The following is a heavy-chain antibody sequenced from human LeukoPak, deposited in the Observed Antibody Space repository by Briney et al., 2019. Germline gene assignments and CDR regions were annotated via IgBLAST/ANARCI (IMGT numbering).Heavy chain of an antibody. J-gene: IGHJ4*02. V-gene: IGHV4-39*01. CDR2: IYYSGST. CDR3: ARRMPTTFDY. CDR1: GGSISSSSYY. Sequence: NPSETLSLTCTVSGGSISSSSYYWGWIRQPPGKGLEWIGSIYYSGSTYYNPSLKSRVTISVDTSKNQFSLKLSSVTAADPAVYSCARRMPTTFDYWGQGTLVTVPS. D-gene: IGHD5-12*01.